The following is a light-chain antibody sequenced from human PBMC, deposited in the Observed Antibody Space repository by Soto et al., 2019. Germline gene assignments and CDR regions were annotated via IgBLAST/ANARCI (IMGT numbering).Light chain of an antibody. CDR2: DAS. CDR3: QQYVRSPPSWT. Sequence: ETVLTQSPGTLSLSLGERATLSCRASQSVSSSYLAWYQQKPGQAPRLLIYDASSRATGIPDRFSGSGSGTDFTLTISRLEPEDFAVYYCQQYVRSPPSWTFGQGTKVEIK. V-gene: IGKV3-20*01. CDR1: QSVSSSY. J-gene: IGKJ1*01.